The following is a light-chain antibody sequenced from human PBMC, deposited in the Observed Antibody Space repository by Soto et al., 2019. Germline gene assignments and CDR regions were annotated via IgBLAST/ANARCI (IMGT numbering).Light chain of an antibody. CDR1: QSVGGN. J-gene: IGKJ1*01. Sequence: EIVMTQSPATLSVSPGERATLSCRASQSVGGNLAWYQQKPGQPPRLLTYAASSRPTGIPARFSGSGSGTEFTLTISSLQSEDFAVYYCQQYNNWPPWTFGQGTKVEIK. V-gene: IGKV3-15*01. CDR2: AAS. CDR3: QQYNNWPPWT.